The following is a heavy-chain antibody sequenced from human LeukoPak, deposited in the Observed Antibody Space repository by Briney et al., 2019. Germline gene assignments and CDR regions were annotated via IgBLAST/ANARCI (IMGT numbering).Heavy chain of an antibody. CDR1: GFTFSSYG. CDR3: AKDFIMYGHFGLFDY. J-gene: IGHJ4*02. CDR2: IRYDGSNK. V-gene: IGHV3-30*02. D-gene: IGHD3-10*01. Sequence: GGSLRLSCAASGFTFSSYGMHWVRQAPGKGLEWVAFIRYDGSNKYYADSVKGRFTISRDNSKNTLYLQMNSLRAEDTAVYYCAKDFIMYGHFGLFDYWGQGTLVTVSS.